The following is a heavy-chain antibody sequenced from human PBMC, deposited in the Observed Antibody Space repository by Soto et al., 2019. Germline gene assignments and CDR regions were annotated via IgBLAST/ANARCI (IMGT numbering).Heavy chain of an antibody. J-gene: IGHJ4*02. V-gene: IGHV4-39*01. CDR1: GGSISSSTYY. Sequence: PSETLSLTCTVSGGSISSSTYYWGWIRQPPGKGLEWIGTISYSGATYYNPSLKSRVTISVDTSKNQFSLKLTSVTAADTAVYYCATDLYEYESTGFYFFLPLDYWGQGALVTVSS. CDR3: ATDLYEYESTGFYFFLPLDY. D-gene: IGHD3-22*01. CDR2: ISYSGAT.